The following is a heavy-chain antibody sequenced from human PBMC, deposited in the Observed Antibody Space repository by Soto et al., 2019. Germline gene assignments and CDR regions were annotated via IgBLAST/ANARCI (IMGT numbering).Heavy chain of an antibody. CDR2: IYNDGKT. D-gene: IGHD3-10*01. V-gene: IGHV3-53*01. J-gene: IGHJ6*02. Sequence: EVQLVEAGGGLIQPGGSLNLSCAASGLPVSTHYMSWVRQGPGKGLEWVSVIYNDGKTYYADSVKGRFTISRDASKNTLHLQMDSLRDEDTAVYYCVRPLPSGQNYGMDVWGQGTTVTVSS. CDR1: GLPVSTHY. CDR3: VRPLPSGQNYGMDV.